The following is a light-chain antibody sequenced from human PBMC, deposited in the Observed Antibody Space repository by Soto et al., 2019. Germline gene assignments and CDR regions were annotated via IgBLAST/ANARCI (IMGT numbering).Light chain of an antibody. V-gene: IGLV2-14*01. CDR3: SSYTASSTLVV. CDR1: SSDVGGYNY. Sequence: QSALTQPASVSGSPGQSITISCIGTSSDVGGYNYVSWYQQYPGKAPKLMIYDVNNRPSGVSNRFSGSKSGNTASLTISGLQAEDEADYYCSSYTASSTLVVFGTGTKVTVL. CDR2: DVN. J-gene: IGLJ1*01.